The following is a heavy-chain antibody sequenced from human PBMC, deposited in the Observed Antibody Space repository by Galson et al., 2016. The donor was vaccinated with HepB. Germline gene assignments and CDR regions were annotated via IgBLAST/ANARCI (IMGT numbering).Heavy chain of an antibody. CDR3: SAGLYFGELSPPH. CDR2: IRSKASGETT. Sequence: SLRLSCATSGFTFGDYAMSWFRQAPGKGLEWVGFIRSKASGETTEYAASVKGRFTISRDYSKSIAYLQMTSLKTETPAMYYCSAGLYFGELSPPHWGQGTLVTVSS. CDR1: GFTFGDYA. V-gene: IGHV3-49*03. J-gene: IGHJ4*02. D-gene: IGHD3-10*01.